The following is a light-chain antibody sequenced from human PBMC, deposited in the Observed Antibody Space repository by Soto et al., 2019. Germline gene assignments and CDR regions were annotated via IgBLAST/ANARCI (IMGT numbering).Light chain of an antibody. CDR2: KAS. J-gene: IGKJ5*01. Sequence: DIQMTQSPSTLSASVGERVTITCRASQSISAWFAWYQQNPGKAPKLLIYKASNVESGVPSRFSGSGSGTACTLTISSLKPDDVATYYCQQYHSYPLTFVQGTLLEIK. CDR3: QQYHSYPLT. CDR1: QSISAW. V-gene: IGKV1-5*03.